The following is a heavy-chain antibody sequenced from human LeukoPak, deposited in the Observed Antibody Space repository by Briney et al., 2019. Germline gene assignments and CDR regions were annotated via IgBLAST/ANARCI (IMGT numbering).Heavy chain of an antibody. CDR1: GGSVSSGHHY. V-gene: IGHV4-61*01. D-gene: IGHD2-2*01. Sequence: SETLSLTCTVSGGSVSSGHHYWNWIRQPPGKGLEWIGYIYYRGSTDYNPSLKSRVTMSVDTSKNQFSLKLRSVTAADTAVYYCARDSHFCSGISCDLGWFDPWGQGTLVTVSS. CDR2: IYYRGST. J-gene: IGHJ5*02. CDR3: ARDSHFCSGISCDLGWFDP.